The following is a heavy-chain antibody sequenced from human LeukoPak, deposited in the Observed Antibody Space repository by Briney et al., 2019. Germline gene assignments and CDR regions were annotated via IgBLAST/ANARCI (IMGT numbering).Heavy chain of an antibody. Sequence: ASVKVSCKASGYTFTGYYMHWVRQAPGRGLEWMGWINPNSGGTNYAQKFQGWVTMTRDTSISTAYMELSSLRSEDTAVYYCARGMKVVGATDYWGQGTLVTVSS. V-gene: IGHV1-2*04. D-gene: IGHD1-26*01. CDR1: GYTFTGYY. J-gene: IGHJ4*02. CDR3: ARGMKVVGATDY. CDR2: INPNSGGT.